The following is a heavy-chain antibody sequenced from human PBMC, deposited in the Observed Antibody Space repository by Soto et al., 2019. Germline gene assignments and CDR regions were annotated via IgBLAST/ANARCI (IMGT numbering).Heavy chain of an antibody. CDR2: IYYSGST. D-gene: IGHD1-26*01. CDR3: VRRGGATTSAFDI. V-gene: IGHV4-39*01. CDR1: GGSISSSSYY. J-gene: IGHJ3*02. Sequence: QLQLQESGPGLVKPSETLSLTCSVSGGSISSSSYYWGWIRQPPGKGLEWIGSIYYSGSTYYNPTHKDRVSLSVDMSQNHFSLKASSFTPADTVVYYRVRRGGATTSAFDIWGQGTMVTVSS.